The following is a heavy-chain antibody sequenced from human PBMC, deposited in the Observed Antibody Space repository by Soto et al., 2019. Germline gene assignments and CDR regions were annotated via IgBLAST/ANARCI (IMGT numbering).Heavy chain of an antibody. V-gene: IGHV4-34*01. CDR3: ARAVPFIDGYNHAGNDY. D-gene: IGHD5-12*01. J-gene: IGHJ4*02. CDR2: INHSGST. Sequence: SQTLSLTCAVYGGSFSGYYWSWIRQPPWKGLEWIGEINHSGSTNYNPSLKSRVTISVDTSKNQFSLKLSSVTAADTAVYYCARAVPFIDGYNHAGNDYWGQGTLVTVSS. CDR1: GGSFSGYY.